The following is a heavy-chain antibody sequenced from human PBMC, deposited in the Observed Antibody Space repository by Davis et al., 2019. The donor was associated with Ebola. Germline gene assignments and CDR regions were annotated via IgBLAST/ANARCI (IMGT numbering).Heavy chain of an antibody. Sequence: SVKVSCKASGFTFTSSAVQWVRQARGQRLEWIGWIVVGSGNTNYAQKFQERVTITRDMSTSTAYMELSSLRSEDTAVYYCAADSNFQLTIFYHYYGMDVWGQGTTVTVSS. V-gene: IGHV1-58*01. D-gene: IGHD3-9*01. CDR1: GFTFTSSA. CDR3: AADSNFQLTIFYHYYGMDV. J-gene: IGHJ6*02. CDR2: IVVGSGNT.